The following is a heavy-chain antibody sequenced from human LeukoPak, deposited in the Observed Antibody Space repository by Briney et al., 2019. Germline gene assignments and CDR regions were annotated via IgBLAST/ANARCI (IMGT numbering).Heavy chain of an antibody. CDR1: GGSISSSNW. Sequence: SGTLSLTCAVSGGSISSSNWWSWVRQPPGKGLEWIGYIYYSGSTNYNPSLKSRVTISVDTSKNQFSLKLSSVTAADTAVYYCARAPGGPRWLLNFDYWGQGTLVTVSS. V-gene: IGHV4-4*02. J-gene: IGHJ4*02. CDR3: ARAPGGPRWLLNFDY. D-gene: IGHD5-24*01. CDR2: IYYSGST.